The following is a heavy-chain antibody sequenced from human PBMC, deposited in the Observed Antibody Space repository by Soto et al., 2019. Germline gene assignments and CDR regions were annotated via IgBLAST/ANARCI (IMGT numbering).Heavy chain of an antibody. CDR1: GYTFSSYA. Sequence: QVHLVQSGAEVRKPGASVKVSCKASGYTFSSYAMHWVRQAPGQRLEWMGWINAGYGNTKSSQKFQDRVTISRDTSASTAYMELTSRRCEDTAVDYCARDTGDGTFDFWGQGTLVTVSS. D-gene: IGHD1-1*01. CDR2: INAGYGNT. J-gene: IGHJ4*02. CDR3: ARDTGDGTFDF. V-gene: IGHV1-3*01.